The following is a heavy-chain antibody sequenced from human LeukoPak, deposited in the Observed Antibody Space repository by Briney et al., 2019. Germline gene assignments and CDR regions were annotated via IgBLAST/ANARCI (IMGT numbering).Heavy chain of an antibody. J-gene: IGHJ1*01. CDR3: AKDGGYCSGGSCYSGAEYFQH. CDR1: GFTFSNYG. Sequence: VGSVRLSCAASGFTFSNYGMHWVRQAPGKGLEWVAVIWYDGSNKYYADSVKGRFTISRDNSKNTLHLQMNSLRAEDTAVYYCAKDGGYCSGGSCYSGAEYFQHWGQGTLVTVSS. D-gene: IGHD2-15*01. V-gene: IGHV3-33*06. CDR2: IWYDGSNK.